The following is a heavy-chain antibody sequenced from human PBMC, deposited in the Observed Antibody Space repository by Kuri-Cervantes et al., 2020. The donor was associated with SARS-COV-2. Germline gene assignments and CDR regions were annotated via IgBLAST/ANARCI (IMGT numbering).Heavy chain of an antibody. CDR2: IYPGDSDA. J-gene: IGHJ4*02. D-gene: IGHD3-10*01. V-gene: IGHV5-51*01. Sequence: GGSLRLSCKTSGYTFTNYWIGWVRQMPGRGLEWMGIIYPGDSDARYSPSFQGQVIISADKSIRTAYLQWSSLKASDSAMYYCASSSGAYWGQGTLVTVSS. CDR1: GYTFTNYW. CDR3: ASSSGAY.